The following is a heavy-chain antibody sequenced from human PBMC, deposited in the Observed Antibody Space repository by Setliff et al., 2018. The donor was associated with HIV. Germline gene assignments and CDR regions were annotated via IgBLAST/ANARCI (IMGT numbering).Heavy chain of an antibody. CDR1: GYTLTELS. D-gene: IGHD3-22*01. CDR3: AKCSEMLGTPATSSGYYCGWFDP. CDR2: ISAYNGNT. J-gene: IGHJ5*02. V-gene: IGHV1-18*01. Sequence: ASVKVSCKVSGYTLTELSMHWVRQAPGKGLEWMGRISAYNGNTLYAQKFQGRVTMTTDTSTSTAYMDLRSLRSDDTAVYYCAKCSEMLGTPATSSGYYCGWFDPWGQGTLVTVSS.